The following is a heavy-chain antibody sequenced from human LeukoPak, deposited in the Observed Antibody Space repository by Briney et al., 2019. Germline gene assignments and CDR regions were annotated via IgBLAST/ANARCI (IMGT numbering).Heavy chain of an antibody. CDR3: ARHTSNFYFDY. CDR2: IYPGDFDT. D-gene: IGHD4-11*01. V-gene: IGHV5-51*01. Sequence: GESLKISCKGSGYSFTSYWIGWVRQMPGKGLEWMGIIYPGDFDTRYSPSFQGQVTISADKYISTAYLQWSSLKASDNAMYYCARHTSNFYFDYWGQGTLVTVSS. CDR1: GYSFTSYW. J-gene: IGHJ4*02.